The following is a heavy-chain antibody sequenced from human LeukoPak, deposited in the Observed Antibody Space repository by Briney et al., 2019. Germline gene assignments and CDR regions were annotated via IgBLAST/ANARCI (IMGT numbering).Heavy chain of an antibody. D-gene: IGHD6-13*01. CDR1: GYTFTGYY. J-gene: IGHJ5*02. CDR2: INPNTGGT. Sequence: ASVKVSCKASGYTFTGYYIHWVRQAPGQGLEWMGRINPNTGGTDYAQKFQGRVTMTRDTSITTAYMELRRLTSDDTAIYYCAKVPPSITAAGNWLGPWGQGALVTVSS. V-gene: IGHV1-2*06. CDR3: AKVPPSITAAGNWLGP.